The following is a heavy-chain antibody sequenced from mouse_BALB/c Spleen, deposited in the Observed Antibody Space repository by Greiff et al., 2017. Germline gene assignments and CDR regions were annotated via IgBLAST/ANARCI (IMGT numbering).Heavy chain of an antibody. CDR1: GFTFSSFG. Sequence: EVHLVESGGGLVQPGGSRKLSCAASGFTFSSFGMHWVRQAPEKGLEWVAYISSGSSTIYYADTVKGRFTISRDNPKNTLFLQMTSLRSEDTAMYYCARAYGSSWYFDVWGAGTTVTVSS. CDR2: ISSGSSTI. CDR3: ARAYGSSWYFDV. V-gene: IGHV5-17*02. D-gene: IGHD1-1*01. J-gene: IGHJ1*01.